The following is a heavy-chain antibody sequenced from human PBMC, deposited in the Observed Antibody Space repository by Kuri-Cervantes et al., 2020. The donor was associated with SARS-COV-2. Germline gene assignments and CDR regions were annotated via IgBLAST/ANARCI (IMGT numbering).Heavy chain of an antibody. Sequence: GESLKISCAASGFTFSSYGMHWVRQAPGKGLEWVAVISYDGSNKYYADSVKGRFTISRDNSQSTLYLQMNSLRTEDTAVYYCAREGYYDSSGNYAATGMDVWGKGTTVTVSS. CDR1: GFTFSSYG. V-gene: IGHV3-30*03. J-gene: IGHJ6*03. D-gene: IGHD3-22*01. CDR3: AREGYYDSSGNYAATGMDV. CDR2: ISYDGSNK.